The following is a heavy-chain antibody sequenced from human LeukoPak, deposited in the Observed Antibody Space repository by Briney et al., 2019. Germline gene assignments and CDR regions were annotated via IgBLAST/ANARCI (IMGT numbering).Heavy chain of an antibody. V-gene: IGHV4-59*08. J-gene: IGHJ4*02. CDR2: IYYSGST. CDR3: ARQGGGYSYGCDY. D-gene: IGHD5-18*01. Sequence: SETLSLTCTVSGGPISSYYWSWIRQPPGKGLEWIGFIYYSGSTNYNPSLKSRVTISVDTSKNQFSLKLSSVTAADTAVYFCARQGGGYSYGCDYWGQGTLVTVSS. CDR1: GGPISSYY.